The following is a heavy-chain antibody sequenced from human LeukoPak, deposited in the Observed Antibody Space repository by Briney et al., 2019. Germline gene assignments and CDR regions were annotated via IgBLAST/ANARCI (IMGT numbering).Heavy chain of an antibody. CDR3: ARGRLRLLVTPYFLDY. D-gene: IGHD2-15*01. CDR1: GFTVSSNY. J-gene: IGHJ4*02. V-gene: IGHV3-53*01. Sequence: GGSLRLSCAASGFTVSSNYMSWVRQAPGKGPEWVSLLYSGGSTYYTDSVKGRFTISRDISKNTLYLQMDSLRAEDTAIYYCARGRLRLLVTPYFLDYWGQGTLVTVSS. CDR2: LYSGGST.